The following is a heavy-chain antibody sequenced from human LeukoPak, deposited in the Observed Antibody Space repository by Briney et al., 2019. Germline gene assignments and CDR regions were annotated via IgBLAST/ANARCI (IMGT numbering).Heavy chain of an antibody. CDR2: IYSGGST. D-gene: IGHD3-22*01. J-gene: IGHJ4*02. V-gene: IGHV3-53*01. CDR1: GFTFSSNY. Sequence: GGSLRLSCAASGFTFSSNYMSWVRQAPGKGLERVSVIYSGGSTYYADSVKGRFTISRDNSKNTLYLQMNSLRAEDTAVYYYAREFMGDSSGKPDYWGQGTLVTVSS. CDR3: AREFMGDSSGKPDY.